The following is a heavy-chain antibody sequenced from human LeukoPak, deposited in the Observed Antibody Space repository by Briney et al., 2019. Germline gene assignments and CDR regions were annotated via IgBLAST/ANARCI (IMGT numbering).Heavy chain of an antibody. D-gene: IGHD3-10*01. Sequence: GGSLTLTCTASSFTFSSYGKHWGRQAPGQGLGGVAVIWYDGSNKYYADSVKGRFTISRDNSKNTLYLQMNSLRAEDTAVYYCARDLDPGDYYFDYWGQGTLVTVSS. J-gene: IGHJ4*02. CDR3: ARDLDPGDYYFDY. CDR2: IWYDGSNK. V-gene: IGHV3-33*08. CDR1: SFTFSSYG.